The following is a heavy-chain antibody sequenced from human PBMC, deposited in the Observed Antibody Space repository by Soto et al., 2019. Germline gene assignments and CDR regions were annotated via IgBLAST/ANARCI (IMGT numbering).Heavy chain of an antibody. CDR2: FDPEDGET. J-gene: IGHJ6*02. Sequence: ASVKVSCKVSGYTLTELSMHWVRQAPGKGLEWMGGFDPEDGETIYAQKFQGRVTMTEDTSTDTAYMELSSLRSEDTAVYYCATASYYYDSSGYFDVWGQGTTVTVSS. CDR3: ATASYYYDSSGYFDV. CDR1: GYTLTELS. V-gene: IGHV1-24*01. D-gene: IGHD3-22*01.